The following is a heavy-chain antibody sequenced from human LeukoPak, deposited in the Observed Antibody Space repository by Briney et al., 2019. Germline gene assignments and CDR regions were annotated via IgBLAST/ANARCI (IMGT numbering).Heavy chain of an antibody. D-gene: IGHD6-13*01. Sequence: SETLFLTCTVSGYSISSGYYWGWIRQPPGKGLEWIGSIYHSGSTYYSPSLKSRVTISVDTSKNQFSLKLSSVTAADTAVYYCARNVAAAGTVYWGQGTLVTVSS. CDR3: ARNVAAAGTVY. J-gene: IGHJ4*02. V-gene: IGHV4-38-2*02. CDR1: GYSISSGYY. CDR2: IYHSGST.